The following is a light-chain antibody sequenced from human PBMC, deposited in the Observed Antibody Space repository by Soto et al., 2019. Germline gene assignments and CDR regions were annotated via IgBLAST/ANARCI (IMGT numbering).Light chain of an antibody. Sequence: DIPMTQSPSSLSASVLDRIPIXGRASQSISTWLAWFQQKPGKAPKLLIYRASSLEGGAPSRFSGSGSGTEFTLTISSLQPDDFATYYCQQYDSYPWTFGQGTKVDIK. J-gene: IGKJ1*01. CDR2: RAS. CDR3: QQYDSYPWT. V-gene: IGKV1-5*03. CDR1: QSISTW.